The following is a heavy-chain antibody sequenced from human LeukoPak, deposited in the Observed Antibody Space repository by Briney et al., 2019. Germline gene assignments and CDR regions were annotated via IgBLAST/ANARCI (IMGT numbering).Heavy chain of an antibody. Sequence: GGSLRLSCTASGFTFGDYAMSWVRQAPGKGLEWVGFIRSKAYGGTTEYAASVKGRFTISRDDSKSIAYLQMNSLKTEDTAVYYCTRQYIRGAMPGRGYWGQGTLVTVSS. CDR3: TRQYIRGAMPGRGY. CDR2: IRSKAYGGTT. CDR1: GFTFGDYA. J-gene: IGHJ4*02. D-gene: IGHD3-16*01. V-gene: IGHV3-49*04.